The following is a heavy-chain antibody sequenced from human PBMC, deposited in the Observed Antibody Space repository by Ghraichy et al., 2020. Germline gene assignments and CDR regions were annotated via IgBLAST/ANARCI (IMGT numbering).Heavy chain of an antibody. V-gene: IGHV3-7*03. CDR2: IKQDGSET. D-gene: IGHD5-24*01. Sequence: AGSLRLSCAASGFNFTASWMNWVRQAPGKGLEWVAGIKQDGSETYHADSVKGRLTISRDNAKNSLYLQMNGLRVEDTAVYYCARDRAYKAFDYWGQGILVSVSS. J-gene: IGHJ4*02. CDR3: ARDRAYKAFDY. CDR1: GFNFTASW.